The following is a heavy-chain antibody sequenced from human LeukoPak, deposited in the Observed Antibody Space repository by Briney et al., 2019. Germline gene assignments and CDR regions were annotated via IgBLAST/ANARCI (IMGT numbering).Heavy chain of an antibody. CDR2: ISGSGDST. CDR3: AKHDRGSGSPYYFHY. J-gene: IGHJ4*02. V-gene: IGHV3-23*01. CDR1: GFTFRSSA. Sequence: GGSLRLSCAASGFTFRSSAISWVRQAPGKGLEWVSVISGSGDSTYYADSVRGRFSISRDSSKNTVYLQMNSLTAEDTAVYSCAKHDRGSGSPYYFHYWGQGTLVTVSS. D-gene: IGHD3-10*01.